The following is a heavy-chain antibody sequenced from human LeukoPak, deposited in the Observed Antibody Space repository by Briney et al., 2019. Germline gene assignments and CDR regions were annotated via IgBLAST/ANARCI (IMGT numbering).Heavy chain of an antibody. CDR1: GFTFNGYW. CDR2: IKSKADGGTT. J-gene: IGHJ4*02. CDR3: TTDPFMLDVYHFHY. Sequence: GGSLRLSCAASGFTFNGYWMSWVRQAPGKGLEWVGHIKSKADGGTTDYAAPAKGRFTISRDDSKNTLSLQMNSLKYEDTAVYYCTTDPFMLDVYHFHYWGQGTLVTVSS. D-gene: IGHD5/OR15-5a*01. V-gene: IGHV3-15*01.